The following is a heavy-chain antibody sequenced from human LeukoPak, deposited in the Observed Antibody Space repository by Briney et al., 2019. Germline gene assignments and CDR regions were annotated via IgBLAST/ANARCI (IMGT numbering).Heavy chain of an antibody. V-gene: IGHV4-4*02. Sequence: SETLSLTCAVSGGSISSNHWWNWVRLPPGKGLEWIGHIYTSESTNYNPSLKSRVTMSVDTSKNQFSLKLTSVTAADTAVYYCARVYYDSTGYYYRTRYYFDFWGQGTLVTVSS. J-gene: IGHJ4*02. CDR2: IYTSEST. CDR3: ARVYYDSTGYYYRTRYYFDF. CDR1: GGSISSNHW. D-gene: IGHD3-22*01.